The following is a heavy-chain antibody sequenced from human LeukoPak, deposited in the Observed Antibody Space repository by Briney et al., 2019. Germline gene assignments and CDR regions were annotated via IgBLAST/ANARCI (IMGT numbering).Heavy chain of an antibody. CDR2: MNPNSGNT. D-gene: IGHD1-26*01. V-gene: IGHV1-8*01. CDR1: GYTFTSYD. CDR3: ARDGGPSGSYSDY. Sequence: ASVKASCKASGYTFTSYDINWVRQATGQGLEWMGWMNPNSGNTGYAQKFQGRVTMTRNTSISTAYMDLSNLRSDDTAVYYCARDGGPSGSYSDYWGQGTLVTVSS. J-gene: IGHJ4*02.